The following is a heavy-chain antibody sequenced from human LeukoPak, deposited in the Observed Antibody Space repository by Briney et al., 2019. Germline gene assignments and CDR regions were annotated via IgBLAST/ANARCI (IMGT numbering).Heavy chain of an antibody. D-gene: IGHD3-3*01. CDR1: GGSISSHY. V-gene: IGHV4-59*11. J-gene: IGHJ5*02. Sequence: SETLSLTCTVSGGSISSHYWSWIRQPPGKGLEWIGYIYYSGSTNYNPSLKSRVTISVDTSKNQFSLKLSSVTAADTAVYYCAASTDFWSGYYFWFDPWGQETLVTVSS. CDR3: AASTDFWSGYYFWFDP. CDR2: IYYSGST.